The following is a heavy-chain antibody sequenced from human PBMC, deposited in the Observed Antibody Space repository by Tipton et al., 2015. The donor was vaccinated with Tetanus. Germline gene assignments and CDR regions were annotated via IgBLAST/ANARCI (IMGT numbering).Heavy chain of an antibody. CDR1: GGSISSNYW. J-gene: IGHJ4*02. CDR3: ARANYDFPNKGPFDF. D-gene: IGHD3-3*01. CDR2: ISPSGRS. V-gene: IGHV4-4*02. Sequence: TLSLTCAVSGGSISSNYWWSWVRQSPGTGLEWIGEISPSGRSNSNYSLKSRITISQDKSKNQFSLKLTSVTAADTAVYYCARANYDFPNKGPFDFWGQGILVIVSS.